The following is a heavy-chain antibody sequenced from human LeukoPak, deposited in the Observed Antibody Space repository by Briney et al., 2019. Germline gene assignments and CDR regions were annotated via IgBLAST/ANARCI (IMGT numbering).Heavy chain of an antibody. J-gene: IGHJ1*01. CDR3: ARVQAAAGTPEDLQH. CDR2: INTDGSST. V-gene: IGHV3-74*01. D-gene: IGHD6-13*01. CDR1: GFTFSGYW. Sequence: PSGSLRLSCAASGFTFSGYWMHWVRQAPGKGLVWVSRINTDGSSTSYADSVKGRFNISRDNAKNTLYLQMNSLRAEDTAVYYCARVQAAAGTPEDLQHWGEGTLVTVS.